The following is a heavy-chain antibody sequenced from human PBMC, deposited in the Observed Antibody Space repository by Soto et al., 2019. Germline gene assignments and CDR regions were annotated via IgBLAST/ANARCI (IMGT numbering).Heavy chain of an antibody. D-gene: IGHD3-9*01. CDR1: GFTFSSYG. V-gene: IGHV3-30*18. Sequence: GGSLRLSCAASGFTFSSYGMHWVRQAPGKGLEWVAVISYDGSNKYYADSVKGRFTISRDNSKNTLYLQMNSLRAEDTAVYYCAKDSWGYDILTGYPPIDYWGQGTLVTVSS. J-gene: IGHJ4*02. CDR3: AKDSWGYDILTGYPPIDY. CDR2: ISYDGSNK.